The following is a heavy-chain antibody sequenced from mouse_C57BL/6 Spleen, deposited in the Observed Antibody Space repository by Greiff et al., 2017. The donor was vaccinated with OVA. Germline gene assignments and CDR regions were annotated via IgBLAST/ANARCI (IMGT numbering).Heavy chain of an antibody. J-gene: IGHJ4*01. Sequence: VQLQQSGPGLVAPSQSLSITCTVSGFSLTSYAISWVRQPPGKGLEWLGVIWTGGGTNYNSALKSRLSISKDNSKSQVFLKMNSLQTDDTARYYCASTAQASSIAMDYWGQGTSVTVSS. CDR1: GFSLTSYA. CDR3: ASTAQASSIAMDY. D-gene: IGHD3-2*02. V-gene: IGHV2-9-1*01. CDR2: IWTGGGT.